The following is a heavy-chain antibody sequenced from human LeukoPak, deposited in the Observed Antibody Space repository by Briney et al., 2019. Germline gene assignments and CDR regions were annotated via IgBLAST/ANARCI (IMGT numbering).Heavy chain of an antibody. D-gene: IGHD3-22*01. J-gene: IGHJ4*02. CDR3: ARDLFYTSHYYDSSGYYY. V-gene: IGHV3-7*01. CDR2: IKQDGSEK. CDR1: GFTFSSYW. Sequence: GGSLRLSCAASGFTFSSYWMSWVRQAPGKGLEWVANIKQDGSEKYYVDSVKGRFTISRDNAKNSLYLQMNSLRAEDTAVYYCARDLFYTSHYYDSSGYYYWGQGTLVTVSS.